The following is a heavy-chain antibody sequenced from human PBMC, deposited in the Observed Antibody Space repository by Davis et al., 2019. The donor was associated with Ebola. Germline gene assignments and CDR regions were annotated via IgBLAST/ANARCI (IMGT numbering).Heavy chain of an antibody. CDR1: GFTFSSYS. J-gene: IGHJ6*02. D-gene: IGHD3-10*01. CDR3: AKDENYYGSGRASHYFYYYATDV. Sequence: GGSLRLSCAASGFTFSSYSMNWVRQAPGKGLEWVSSISSSSSYIYYADSVKGRFTISRDNSKNTLYLQMNSLRPEDTAVYYCAKDENYYGSGRASHYFYYYATDVWGQGTTVTVSS. CDR2: ISSSSSYI. V-gene: IGHV3-21*04.